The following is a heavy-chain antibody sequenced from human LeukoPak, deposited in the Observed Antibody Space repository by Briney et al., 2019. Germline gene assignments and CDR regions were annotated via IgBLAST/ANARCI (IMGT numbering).Heavy chain of an antibody. CDR1: GFTFGSFW. Sequence: GGSLRLSCEASGFTFGSFWMHWVRRAPGKGLDWVSRINSDGSSISYGDSVKGRFTISRDNSKNTVYLQMRNLRVEHTAVYYCAKVVAGNIDYYFDYWGQGILVAVSS. CDR2: INSDGSSI. V-gene: IGHV3-74*01. CDR3: AKVVAGNIDYYFDY. D-gene: IGHD2/OR15-2a*01. J-gene: IGHJ4*02.